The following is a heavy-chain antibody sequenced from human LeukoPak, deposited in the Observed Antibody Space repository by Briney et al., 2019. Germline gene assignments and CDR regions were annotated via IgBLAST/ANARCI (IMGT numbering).Heavy chain of an antibody. CDR2: IYSGGST. Sequence: GGSLRLSCAASGFTVSSNYMSWVSQAPGKGLEWVSVIYSGGSTCYADSVKGRFTISRDNSKNTLYLQMNSLRAEDPAVYYCARAVTIFGVVWHYFDYWGQGTLVTVSS. CDR1: GFTVSSNY. CDR3: ARAVTIFGVVWHYFDY. D-gene: IGHD3-3*01. V-gene: IGHV3-66*02. J-gene: IGHJ4*02.